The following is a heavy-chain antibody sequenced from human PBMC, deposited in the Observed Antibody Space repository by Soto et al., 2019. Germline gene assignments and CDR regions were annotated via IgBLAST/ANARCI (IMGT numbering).Heavy chain of an antibody. J-gene: IGHJ5*02. CDR2: IYYSGST. CDR3: ASHGGRYYYGSGSALDP. V-gene: IGHV4-39*01. CDR1: GGSISSSSYY. D-gene: IGHD3-10*01. Sequence: SETLSLTCTVSGGSISSSSYYWGWIRQPPGKGLEWIGSIYYSGSTYYNPSLKSRVTISVDTSKNQFSLKLSSVTAADTAVYYCASHGGRYYYGSGSALDPWGKGTLVTVSS.